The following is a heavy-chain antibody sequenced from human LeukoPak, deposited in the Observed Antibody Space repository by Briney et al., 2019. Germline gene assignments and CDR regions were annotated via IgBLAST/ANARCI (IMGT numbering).Heavy chain of an antibody. Sequence: SETLSLTCTVSGYSISSGYYWGWIRQPPGKGLEWIGRIYHSGSTYYNPSLKSRVTISVDTSKNQFSLKLSSVTAADTAVYYCARDRDSSSSGNWFDPWGQGTLVTVSS. D-gene: IGHD6-6*01. CDR2: IYHSGST. V-gene: IGHV4-38-2*02. J-gene: IGHJ5*02. CDR1: GYSISSGYY. CDR3: ARDRDSSSSGNWFDP.